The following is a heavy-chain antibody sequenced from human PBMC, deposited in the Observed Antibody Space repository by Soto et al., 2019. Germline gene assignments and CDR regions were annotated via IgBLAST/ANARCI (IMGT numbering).Heavy chain of an antibody. J-gene: IGHJ3*01. V-gene: IGHV5-51*01. CDR3: ARDITAVTLDL. CDR2: IYPGDCDT. Sequence: PGEPLKISCKGSGYSFTSYWIGWVRQMPGKGLGWMGIIYPGDCDTRYSPSFQGQVTISADKPISTAYLQWSSLKAWDTAMYYCARDITAVTLDLWGRGTLVTIS. D-gene: IGHD4-17*01. CDR1: GYSFTSYW.